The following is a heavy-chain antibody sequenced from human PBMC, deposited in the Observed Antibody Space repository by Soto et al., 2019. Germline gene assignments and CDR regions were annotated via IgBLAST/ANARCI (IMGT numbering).Heavy chain of an antibody. V-gene: IGHV1-18*04. Sequence: ASVTGSCTASGYTFTSYGISWVRQAPGQGLEWMGWISAYNGNTNYAQKLQGGVTITADESTSTAYMELSSLRSEDTAVYYCARSRRTLRPFDYWGQGTLVTVSS. CDR2: ISAYNGNT. J-gene: IGHJ4*02. CDR1: GYTFTSYG. CDR3: ARSRRTLRPFDY.